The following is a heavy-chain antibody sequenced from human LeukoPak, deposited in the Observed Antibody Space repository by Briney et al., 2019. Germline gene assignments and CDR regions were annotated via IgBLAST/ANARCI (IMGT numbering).Heavy chain of an antibody. CDR3: AREAPRAFDV. V-gene: IGHV5-51*01. Sequence: GESLKISCKGYGYSFTSYWIGWVRQLPGKGLEWMGIIYPGDSDTRYSPSFQGQVTISADKSMSTAYLQWSSLKASDTAIYYCAREAPRAFDVWGQGTMVTVSS. CDR2: IYPGDSDT. CDR1: GYSFTSYW. J-gene: IGHJ3*01.